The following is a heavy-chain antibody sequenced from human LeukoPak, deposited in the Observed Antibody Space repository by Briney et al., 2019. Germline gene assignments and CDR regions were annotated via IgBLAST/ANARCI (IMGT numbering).Heavy chain of an antibody. CDR3: ARVTDYVWGSSQYYFDY. Sequence: GASVKVSCKASVYTFTSYYMHWVRQAPGQGLEWMGIINPSGGSTSYAHKFQGRVTMTRDTPTSTVYMELSSLRSEDTAVYYCARVTDYVWGSSQYYFDYWGEGTLVTVSS. J-gene: IGHJ4*02. CDR2: INPSGGST. CDR1: VYTFTSYY. V-gene: IGHV1-46*01. D-gene: IGHD3-16*01.